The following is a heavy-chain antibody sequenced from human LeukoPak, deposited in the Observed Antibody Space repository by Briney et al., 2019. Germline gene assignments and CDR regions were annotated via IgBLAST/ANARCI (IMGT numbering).Heavy chain of an antibody. Sequence: SQTLSRTCAISGDSVSSNSAAGNWNRQSTSRGLEWLGWTYYRSKWYNEYAVSVKSRITINPDTSKNQFSLQLNSVTPEDTAVYYCARDHSVVAAAVVWYFDLWGRGTLVTVSS. CDR3: ARDHSVVAAAVVWYFDL. D-gene: IGHD6-13*01. CDR1: GDSVSSNSAA. J-gene: IGHJ2*01. CDR2: TYYRSKWYN. V-gene: IGHV6-1*01.